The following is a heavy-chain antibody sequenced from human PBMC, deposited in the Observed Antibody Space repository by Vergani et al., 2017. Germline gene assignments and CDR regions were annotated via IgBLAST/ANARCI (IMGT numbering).Heavy chain of an antibody. J-gene: IGHJ3*02. CDR1: GFTFSSYW. CDR2: ISGSGGST. D-gene: IGHD3-22*01. CDR3: VVITNGAFDI. Sequence: EVQLVESGGGLVQPGGSLRLSCAASGFTFSSYWLHWVRQAPGTGLEWVSAISGSGGSTYYADSVKGRFTISRDNSKNTLYLQMNSLRAEDTAVYFVVVITNGAFDIWGQGTMVTVSS. V-gene: IGHV3-23*04.